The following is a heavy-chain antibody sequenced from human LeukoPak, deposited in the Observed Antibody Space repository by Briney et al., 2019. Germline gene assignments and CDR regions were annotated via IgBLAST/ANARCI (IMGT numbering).Heavy chain of an antibody. CDR2: IYYSGST. CDR1: GGSISSYY. D-gene: IGHD6-13*01. CDR3: AGGARGIAAAGSLDY. Sequence: SETLSLTCTVSGGSISSYYWSWIRQPPGKGLEWIGYIYYSGSTNYNPSLKSRVTISVDTSKNQFSLKLSSVTAADTAVYYCAGGARGIAAAGSLDYWGQGTLVTVSS. J-gene: IGHJ4*02. V-gene: IGHV4-59*01.